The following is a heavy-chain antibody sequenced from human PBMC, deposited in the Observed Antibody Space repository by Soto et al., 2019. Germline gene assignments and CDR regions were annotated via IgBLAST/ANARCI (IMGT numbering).Heavy chain of an antibody. CDR3: E. J-gene: IGHJ4*02. CDR1: GGSISTYY. Sequence: PSETLSLTCTVSGGSISTYYWTWIRQSPGKGPEWIGYVYHSGTTNYNPSLESRVTMSLDTSKNQFSLKLSAVTTADTAVYYYEWGQGTLVTVSS. CDR2: VYHSGTT. V-gene: IGHV4-59*01.